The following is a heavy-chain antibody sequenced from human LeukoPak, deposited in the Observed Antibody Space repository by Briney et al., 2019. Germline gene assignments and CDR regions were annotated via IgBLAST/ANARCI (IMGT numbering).Heavy chain of an antibody. D-gene: IGHD4-17*01. V-gene: IGHV3-48*03. CDR2: ISSSGSII. CDR1: GFTFSSHE. J-gene: IGHJ4*02. Sequence: GGSLRLSCAASGFTFSSHEMNWVRQAPGKGLEWVSYISSSGSIIYYADSVKGRFTISRDNAKNSLYLQMNSLRAEDTAVYYCAVYGDGYYEFDYWGQGTLVTVSS. CDR3: AVYGDGYYEFDY.